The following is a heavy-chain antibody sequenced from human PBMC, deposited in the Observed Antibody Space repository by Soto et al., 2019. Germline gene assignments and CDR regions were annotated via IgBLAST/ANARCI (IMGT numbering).Heavy chain of an antibody. V-gene: IGHV4-34*01. J-gene: IGHJ6*02. CDR1: GGSFSGYY. Sequence: PSETLSLTCAVYGGSFSGYYWSWIRQPPGKGLEWIGEINHSGSTNYNPSLKSRVTISVDTSKNQFSLKLSSVTAADTAVYYCAREGYYGSGSYYVGSYYYYYGMDVWGQGTTVTVSS. D-gene: IGHD3-10*01. CDR3: AREGYYGSGSYYVGSYYYYYGMDV. CDR2: INHSGST.